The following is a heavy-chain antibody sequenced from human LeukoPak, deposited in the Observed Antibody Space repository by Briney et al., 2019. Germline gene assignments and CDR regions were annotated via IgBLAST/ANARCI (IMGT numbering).Heavy chain of an antibody. CDR3: AKTLGHYGWSFDY. CDR1: GFTFSSYS. D-gene: IGHD3-10*01. CDR2: ISSSSSYI. J-gene: IGHJ4*02. Sequence: GGSLRLSCAASGFTFSSYSMNWVRQAPGKGLEWVSSISSSSSYIYYADSVKGRFTISRDNAKNSLYLQMNSLRAEDTAVYYCAKTLGHYGWSFDYWGQGTLVTVSS. V-gene: IGHV3-21*01.